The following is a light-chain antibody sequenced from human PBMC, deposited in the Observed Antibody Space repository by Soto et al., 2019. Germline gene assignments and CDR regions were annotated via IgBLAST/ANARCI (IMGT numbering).Light chain of an antibody. CDR1: QSISRN. Sequence: EIVMTQSTGTLSVSPGDRATLSCRASQSISRNLAWYQQRPGQSPRLLIYGASIRATDTPVRFSGSGSGTEFTLTISSLQSEDFAVYFCQQYDTRHTFGGGTKVEIK. CDR2: GAS. CDR3: QQYDTRHT. V-gene: IGKV3-15*01. J-gene: IGKJ4*01.